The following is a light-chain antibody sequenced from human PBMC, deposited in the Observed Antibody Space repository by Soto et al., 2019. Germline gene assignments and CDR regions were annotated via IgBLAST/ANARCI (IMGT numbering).Light chain of an antibody. CDR1: QSVSNN. J-gene: IGKJ1*01. Sequence: EIVMTQSPATLSVSPGERATLSCRASQSVSNNLAWYQNKPGQAPRLLVYGASTRATGIPAMFSGSGSGTASTLTISSLQSEDFAVYYCQQYNNWWAFGQGTKVDIK. CDR3: QQYNNWWA. CDR2: GAS. V-gene: IGKV3D-15*01.